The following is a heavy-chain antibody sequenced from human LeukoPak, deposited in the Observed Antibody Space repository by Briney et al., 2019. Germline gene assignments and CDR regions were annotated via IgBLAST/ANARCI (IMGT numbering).Heavy chain of an antibody. CDR1: GFTFSSCA. Sequence: SGGSLRLSCAASGFTFSSCAMSWVREAPGKGLEWVSAISGSGGITFSADSVKGRFSISRDNSKNTLYLQMNSLRAEDTAVYYCAKDQEDTAVVNRATYGLDVWGQGTTVTVSS. V-gene: IGHV3-23*01. J-gene: IGHJ6*02. CDR3: AKDQEDTAVVNRATYGLDV. CDR2: ISGSGGIT. D-gene: IGHD5-18*01.